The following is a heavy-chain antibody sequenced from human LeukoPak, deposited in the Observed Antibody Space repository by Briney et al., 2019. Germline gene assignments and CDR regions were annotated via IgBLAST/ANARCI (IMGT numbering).Heavy chain of an antibody. CDR1: GFTSIAYA. J-gene: IGHJ6*02. Sequence: GGSLRPSCVGSGFTSIAYALTWARQAPGKGLEWVSGISGGGVTTYYADSVKGRFTISRDNSKNTLYLQMNSLRADDTAIYYCARNQQLGGHSYYYYGMDVWGQGTTVTVSS. V-gene: IGHV3-23*01. CDR2: ISGGGVTT. CDR3: ARNQQLGGHSYYYYGMDV. D-gene: IGHD3-16*01.